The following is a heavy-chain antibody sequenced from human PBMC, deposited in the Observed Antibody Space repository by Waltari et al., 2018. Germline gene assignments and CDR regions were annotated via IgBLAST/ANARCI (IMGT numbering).Heavy chain of an antibody. Sequence: EVQLVESGGGLVKPGGSLRLSCAASGFTFSSYSMTWVRQAPGKGLEWVSSISSSSSYIYYADSVKGRFTISRDNAKNSLYLQMNSLRAEDTAVYYCARDDGSGSSFDYWGQGTLVTVSS. D-gene: IGHD6-19*01. CDR1: GFTFSSYS. V-gene: IGHV3-21*01. J-gene: IGHJ4*02. CDR3: ARDDGSGSSFDY. CDR2: ISSSSSYI.